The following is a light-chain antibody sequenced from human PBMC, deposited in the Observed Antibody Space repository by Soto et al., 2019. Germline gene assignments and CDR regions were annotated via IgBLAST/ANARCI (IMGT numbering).Light chain of an antibody. CDR3: MQAVQAPRT. Sequence: DIVLTQSPLSLPVTPGEPASISCRSSQSLLHSNGNSYLDWYLQKPGQSPQPLIYLGSIRASGVPDRFSGSGSGTDFSLKITRVEAEDVGVYYCMQAVQAPRTFGLGTKVEIK. CDR1: QSLLHSNGNSY. V-gene: IGKV2-28*01. J-gene: IGKJ1*01. CDR2: LGS.